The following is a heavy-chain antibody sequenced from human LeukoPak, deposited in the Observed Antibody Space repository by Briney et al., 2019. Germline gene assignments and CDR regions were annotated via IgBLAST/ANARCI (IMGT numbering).Heavy chain of an antibody. CDR1: GGTFSSYA. CDR2: IIPILGIA. J-gene: IGHJ4*02. D-gene: IGHD6-19*01. CDR3: ARASGWYGERDYFDY. Sequence: SVKVSCKASGGTFSSYAISWVRQAPGQGLEWMGRIIPILGIANYAQKFQGRVAITADKSTSTAYMELSSLRSEDTAVYYCARASGWYGERDYFDYWGQGTLVTVSS. V-gene: IGHV1-69*04.